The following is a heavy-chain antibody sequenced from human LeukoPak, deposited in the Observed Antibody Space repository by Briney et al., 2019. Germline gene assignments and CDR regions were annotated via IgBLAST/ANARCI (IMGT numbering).Heavy chain of an antibody. J-gene: IGHJ4*02. CDR2: ISSSSSSTI. CDR3: ARDLAVSDY. CDR1: GFTFSSYS. Sequence: GSLRLSCAASGFTFSSYSMNWVRQAPGKGLEWVSYISSSSSSTIYYADSGKGRFTISRDNAKNSLYLQMNSLRDEDTAMYYCARDLAVSDYWGQGTLVTVSS. V-gene: IGHV3-48*02.